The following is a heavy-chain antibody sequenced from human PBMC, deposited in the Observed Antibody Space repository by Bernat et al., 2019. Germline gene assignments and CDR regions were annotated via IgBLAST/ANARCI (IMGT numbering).Heavy chain of an antibody. D-gene: IGHD6-13*01. CDR1: GFTFSDYY. Sequence: QVQLVESGGGLVKPGGSLRLSCAASGFTFSDYYMSWIRQAPGKGLEWVSYISSSSSYTNYTDSVKGRFTISRDNAKNSLYLQMNSLRAEDTAVYYCARDQGSPYYFDYWGQGTLVTVSS. CDR2: ISSSSSYT. J-gene: IGHJ4*02. CDR3: ARDQGSPYYFDY. V-gene: IGHV3-11*05.